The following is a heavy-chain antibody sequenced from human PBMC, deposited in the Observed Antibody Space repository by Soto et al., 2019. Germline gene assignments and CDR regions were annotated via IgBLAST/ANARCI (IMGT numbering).Heavy chain of an antibody. CDR2: MQPSSGRT. CDR3: ARGVTAGVDY. D-gene: IGHD1-26*01. Sequence: QVQLVQSGAEVREPGASVKVSCKASGYSFTGLDINWVRQTTGQGLEWMGWMQPSSGRTGYAQKFQGRVTMTRDTSINTAYMELSSLTSDDTVFYYCARGVTAGVDYWGQGTLVTVSS. V-gene: IGHV1-8*01. J-gene: IGHJ4*02. CDR1: GYSFTGLD.